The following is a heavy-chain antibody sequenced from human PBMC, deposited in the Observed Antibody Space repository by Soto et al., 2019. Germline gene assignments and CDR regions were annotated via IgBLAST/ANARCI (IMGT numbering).Heavy chain of an antibody. D-gene: IGHD6-6*01. CDR3: AKDGGYSSSRSGMDV. J-gene: IGHJ6*02. V-gene: IGHV3-23*01. Sequence: EVQLLESGGGLVQPGGSLRLSCAASGFTFSSYAMSWVRQAPGKGLEWVSAISGSGGSTYYADSVKGRFTISRDNSKNTLYLQMNRPGAEDTAVYYCAKDGGYSSSRSGMDVWGQGTTVTVSS. CDR2: ISGSGGST. CDR1: GFTFSSYA.